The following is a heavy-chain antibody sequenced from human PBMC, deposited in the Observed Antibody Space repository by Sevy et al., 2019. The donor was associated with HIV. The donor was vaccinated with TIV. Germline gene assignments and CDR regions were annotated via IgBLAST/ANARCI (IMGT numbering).Heavy chain of an antibody. J-gene: IGHJ4*02. D-gene: IGHD6-19*01. CDR1: GFTVNDKY. V-gene: IGHV3-66*02. Sequence: GGSLRLSCAISGFTVNDKYIIWVRQAPGKGLEWVSVIFSSGSTYYADSAKGRFTISRDNSKNTVYLQMNSLRPEDTAVYYCVSLFLSYRSGWSYFDYWGQRTLVTVSS. CDR3: VSLFLSYRSGWSYFDY. CDR2: IFSSGST.